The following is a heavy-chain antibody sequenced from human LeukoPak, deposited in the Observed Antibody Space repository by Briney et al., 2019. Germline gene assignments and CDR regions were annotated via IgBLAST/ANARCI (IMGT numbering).Heavy chain of an antibody. J-gene: IGHJ6*02. D-gene: IGHD6-19*01. CDR2: IRSKANSYAT. Sequence: GGSLRLSCAASGFTFSGSAMHWVRQAPGKGLEWVGRIRSKANSYATAYAASVKGRFTISRDDSKNTAYLQMNSLKTEDTAVYYCTRVGVAGFYYGMDVWGQGTTVTVSS. CDR1: GFTFSGSA. CDR3: TRVGVAGFYYGMDV. V-gene: IGHV3-73*01.